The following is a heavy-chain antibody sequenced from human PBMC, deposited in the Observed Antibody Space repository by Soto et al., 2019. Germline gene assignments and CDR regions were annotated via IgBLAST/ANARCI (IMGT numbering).Heavy chain of an antibody. D-gene: IGHD3-3*01. V-gene: IGHV1-18*01. CDR1: GYTFTSYG. J-gene: IGHJ3*02. CDR3: ARDHSFFGVGIEGAFDI. CDR2: ISAYNGNT. Sequence: ASVKVSCKASGYTFTSYGISWVRQAPGQGLEWMGWISAYNGNTNYAQKPQGRVTMTTDTSTSTAYMELRSLRSDDTAVYYCARDHSFFGVGIEGAFDIWGQGTMGTVSS.